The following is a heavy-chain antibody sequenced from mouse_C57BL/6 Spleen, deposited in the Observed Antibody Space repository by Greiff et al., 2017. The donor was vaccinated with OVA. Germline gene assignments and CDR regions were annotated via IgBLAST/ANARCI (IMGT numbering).Heavy chain of an antibody. D-gene: IGHD2-4*01. CDR1: GFTFSSYA. V-gene: IGHV5-4*01. CDR2: ISDGGSYT. J-gene: IGHJ2*01. CDR3: ARERKGLPYYFDY. Sequence: DVQLQESGGGLVKPGGSLKLSCAASGFTFSSYAMSWVRQTPEKRLEWVATISDGGSYTYYPDNVKGRFTISRDNAKNNLYLQMSHLKSEDTAMYYCARERKGLPYYFDYWGQGTTLTVSS.